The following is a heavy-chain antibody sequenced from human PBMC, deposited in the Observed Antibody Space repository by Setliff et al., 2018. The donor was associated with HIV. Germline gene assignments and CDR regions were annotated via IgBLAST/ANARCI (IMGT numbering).Heavy chain of an antibody. J-gene: IGHJ6*03. CDR3: AKGVAGLQYYYYYMDV. Sequence: SETLSLTCAVYGGSFSGYYWTWIRQPPGKGLEWIGEITHSGSTNYNPSPVTRVTISVDTYKNQFSLKLSSVTAADTAVYYCAKGVAGLQYYYYYMDVWGKGTTVTVSS. CDR2: ITHSGST. D-gene: IGHD6-19*01. CDR1: GGSFSGYY. V-gene: IGHV4-34*01.